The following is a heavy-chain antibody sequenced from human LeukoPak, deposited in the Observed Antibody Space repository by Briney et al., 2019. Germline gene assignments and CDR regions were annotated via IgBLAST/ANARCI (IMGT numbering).Heavy chain of an antibody. Sequence: SETLSLTCAVYGGSFSGYYWSWIRQPPGKGLEWIGEINHSGSTNYNPSLKSRVTISVDTSKNQFSLKLSSVTAADTAVNYCARPQSYYDFWSGYPIYFDYWGQGTLVTVSS. CDR1: GGSFSGYY. D-gene: IGHD3-3*01. J-gene: IGHJ4*02. V-gene: IGHV4-34*01. CDR2: INHSGST. CDR3: ARPQSYYDFWSGYPIYFDY.